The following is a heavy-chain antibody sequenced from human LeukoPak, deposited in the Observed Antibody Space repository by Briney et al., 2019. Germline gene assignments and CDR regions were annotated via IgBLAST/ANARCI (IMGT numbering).Heavy chain of an antibody. CDR3: AREGPPTYYYDSSGPPGGYYFDY. CDR2: INHSGST. D-gene: IGHD3-22*01. V-gene: IGHV4-34*01. CDR1: GGSFSGYY. J-gene: IGHJ4*02. Sequence: SETLSLTCAVYGGSFSGYYWSWIRQPPGKGLEWIGEINHSGSTNYNPSLKSRVTISVDTSKNQFSLKLSSVTAADTAVYYCAREGPPTYYYDSSGPPGGYYFDYWGQGTLVTVSS.